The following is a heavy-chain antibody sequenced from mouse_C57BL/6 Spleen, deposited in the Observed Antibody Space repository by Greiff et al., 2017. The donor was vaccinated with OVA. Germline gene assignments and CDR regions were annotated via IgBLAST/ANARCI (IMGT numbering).Heavy chain of an antibody. J-gene: IGHJ4*01. CDR1: GYSITSGYD. D-gene: IGHD1-1*01. Sequence: EVQLQESGPGMVKPSQSLSLTCTVTGYSITSGYDWHWIRHFPGNKLEWMGYISYSGSTNYNPSLKSRISITHDTSKNHFFLKLNSVTTEDTATYYCARDGAYGSSYGAMDYWGQGTSVTVSS. CDR3: ARDGAYGSSYGAMDY. V-gene: IGHV3-1*01. CDR2: ISYSGST.